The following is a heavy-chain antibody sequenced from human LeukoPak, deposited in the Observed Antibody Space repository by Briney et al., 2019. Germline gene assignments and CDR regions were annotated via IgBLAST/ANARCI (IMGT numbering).Heavy chain of an antibody. Sequence: GSSVKVSCKASGGTFSSYAISWVRQAPGQGLEWMGWISAYNGNTNYAQKLQGRVTMTTDTSTSTAYMELRSLRSDDTAVYYCARDHQAAVEGGMDVWGQGTTVTVSS. CDR2: ISAYNGNT. J-gene: IGHJ6*02. V-gene: IGHV1-18*01. CDR1: GGTFSSYA. D-gene: IGHD2-15*01. CDR3: ARDHQAAVEGGMDV.